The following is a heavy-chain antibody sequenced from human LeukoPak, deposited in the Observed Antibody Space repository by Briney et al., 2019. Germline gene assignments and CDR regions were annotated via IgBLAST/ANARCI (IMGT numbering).Heavy chain of an antibody. CDR2: IIPIFGTA. D-gene: IGHD6-13*01. Sequence: SVKVSCKASGDTFSSYAISWVRQAPGQGLEWMGWIIPIFGTANYAQKFQGRVTITADESTSTAYMELSSLRSEDTAVYYCARAGIAAAGTLDYWGQGTLVTVSS. J-gene: IGHJ4*02. V-gene: IGHV1-69*13. CDR1: GDTFSSYA. CDR3: ARAGIAAAGTLDY.